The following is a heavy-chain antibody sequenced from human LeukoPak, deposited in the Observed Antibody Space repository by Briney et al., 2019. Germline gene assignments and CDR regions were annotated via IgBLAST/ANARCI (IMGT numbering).Heavy chain of an antibody. Sequence: GGSLRLSCAASGFTFSNYGMSWVRQAPGKGLEWVSRISGSGDNINYVDSVKGRFTISRDNSKNTLYLQMSSLRAEDTAIYYCAKAIYSSAWYRDWDYWGQGTLVTVSS. V-gene: IGHV3-23*01. CDR3: AKAIYSSAWYRDWDY. CDR1: GFTFSNYG. J-gene: IGHJ4*02. D-gene: IGHD6-19*01. CDR2: ISGSGDNI.